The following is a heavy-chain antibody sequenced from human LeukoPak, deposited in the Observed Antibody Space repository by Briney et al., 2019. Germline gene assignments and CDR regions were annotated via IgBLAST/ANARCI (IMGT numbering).Heavy chain of an antibody. Sequence: PSETLSLTCTVSGGSISSYYWSWIRQPPGKGLKWIGYIYYSGSTNYNPSLKSRVTISVDTSKNQFSLKLSSVTAADTALYYCARDSGSFDYWGQGTLVTVSS. V-gene: IGHV4-59*01. CDR1: GGSISSYY. CDR2: IYYSGST. CDR3: ARDSGSFDY. D-gene: IGHD3-10*01. J-gene: IGHJ4*02.